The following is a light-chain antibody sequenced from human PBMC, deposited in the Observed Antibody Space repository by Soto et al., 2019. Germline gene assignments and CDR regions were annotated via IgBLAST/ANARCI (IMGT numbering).Light chain of an antibody. CDR1: SSDVGSYKL. CDR3: CSYAGSTTFVV. CDR2: QVS. Sequence: QSALTQPASVSGSPGQSITISCTGTSSDVGSYKLVSWYQQHPGKAPKLMIFQVSERPSGVSNRFSGSKSGNTASLTISGLQAEDEADYYCCSYAGSTTFVVFGGGTKLTVL. J-gene: IGLJ2*01. V-gene: IGLV2-23*02.